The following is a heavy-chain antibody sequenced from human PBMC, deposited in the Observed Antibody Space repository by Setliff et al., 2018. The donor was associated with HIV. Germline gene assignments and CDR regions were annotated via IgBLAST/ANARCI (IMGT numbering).Heavy chain of an antibody. CDR3: ARDPIAAAYYYYYMDV. D-gene: IGHD6-13*01. Sequence: GSLRLSCAASGFTFSSYSMNWVRQAPGKGLEWVSSISSSSSYIYYADSLKGRFTISRDNAKNSLYLQMNSLRAEDTAVYYCARDPIAAAYYYYYMDVWGKGTTVTVSS. CDR1: GFTFSSYS. CDR2: ISSSSSYI. J-gene: IGHJ6*03. V-gene: IGHV3-21*01.